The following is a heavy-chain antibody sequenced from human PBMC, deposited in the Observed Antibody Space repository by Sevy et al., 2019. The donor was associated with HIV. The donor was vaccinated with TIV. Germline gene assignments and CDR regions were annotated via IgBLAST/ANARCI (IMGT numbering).Heavy chain of an antibody. J-gene: IGHJ4*02. CDR1: GGSISSGDYY. D-gene: IGHD3-10*01. V-gene: IGHV4-30-4*01. CDR2: IYYSGST. Sequence: LSLTCTVSGGSISSGDYYWSWIRQPPGKGLEWIGYIYYSGSTYYNPSLKSRVTISVDTSKNQFSLKLSSVTAADTAVYYCARDRYGSGTIDYWGQGTLVTVSS. CDR3: ARDRYGSGTIDY.